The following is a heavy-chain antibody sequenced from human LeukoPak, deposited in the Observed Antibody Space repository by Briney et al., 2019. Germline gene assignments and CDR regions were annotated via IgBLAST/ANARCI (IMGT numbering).Heavy chain of an antibody. CDR2: FSYSGST. V-gene: IGHV4-59*08. CDR3: ARADESLVYGMDV. J-gene: IGHJ6*02. Sequence: PSETLSLTCTVSGGPITSDYWSWIRQSPGKGMEWIGYFSYSGSTHYSPSLTSRVAISVDTSRNQLSLKLRSVTAADTAIYYCARADESLVYGMDVWGRGTTVIVSS. CDR1: GGPITSDY.